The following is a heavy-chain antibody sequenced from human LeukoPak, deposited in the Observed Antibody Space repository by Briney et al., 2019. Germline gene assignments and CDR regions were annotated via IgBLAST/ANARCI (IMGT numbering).Heavy chain of an antibody. V-gene: IGHV3-30*03. Sequence: GGSLRLSCAASGFTFSNSAMHWVRQAPGKGLEWVAVISYDGSNKYYADSVKGRFTISRDNSKNTLYLQMNSLRAEDTAVYYCARDGYDSSGYYYTGPGAFDIWGQGTMVTVSS. CDR1: GFTFSNSA. CDR3: ARDGYDSSGYYYTGPGAFDI. D-gene: IGHD3-22*01. J-gene: IGHJ3*02. CDR2: ISYDGSNK.